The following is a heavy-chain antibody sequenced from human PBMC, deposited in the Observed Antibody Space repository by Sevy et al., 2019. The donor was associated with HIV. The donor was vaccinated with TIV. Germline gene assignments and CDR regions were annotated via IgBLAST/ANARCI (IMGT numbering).Heavy chain of an antibody. V-gene: IGHV1-69*13. CDR3: ARDPGVGGTGYYYGMDV. Sequence: VKVSCKASGGTFSSYAVSWVRQVPGQGLEWMGGIIPIFGTANYAQKFQGRVTITADESTSTAYMELSSLRSEDTAVYYCARDPGVGGTGYYYGMDVWGQGTTVTVSS. D-gene: IGHD6-19*01. CDR1: GGTFSSYA. CDR2: IIPIFGTA. J-gene: IGHJ6*02.